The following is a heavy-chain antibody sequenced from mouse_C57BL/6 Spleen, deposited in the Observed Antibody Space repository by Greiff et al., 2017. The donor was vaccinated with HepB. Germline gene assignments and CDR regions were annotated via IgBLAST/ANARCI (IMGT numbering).Heavy chain of an antibody. D-gene: IGHD1-1*01. CDR2: INPNNGGT. Sequence: EVQLQQSGPELVKPGASVKISCKASGYTFTDYYMNWVKQSHGKSLEWIGDINPNNGGTSYNQKFKGKATLTVDKSSSTAYMELRSLTSEDSAVYYCARPSLTVVGLDYWGQGTTLTVSS. CDR3: ARPSLTVVGLDY. CDR1: GYTFTDYY. V-gene: IGHV1-26*01. J-gene: IGHJ2*01.